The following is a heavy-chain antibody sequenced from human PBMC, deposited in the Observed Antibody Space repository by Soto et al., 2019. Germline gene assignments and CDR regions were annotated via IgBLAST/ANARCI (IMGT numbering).Heavy chain of an antibody. CDR3: ARGRIVVVPAARTKRFDP. CDR2: INHSGST. J-gene: IGHJ5*02. Sequence: SETLSLTCAVYGGSFSGYYWSWIRQPPGKGLEWIGEINHSGSTNYNPSLKSRVTTSVDTSKNQFSLKLSSVTAADTAVYYCARGRIVVVPAARTKRFDPWGQGTLVTVSS. V-gene: IGHV4-34*01. D-gene: IGHD2-2*01. CDR1: GGSFSGYY.